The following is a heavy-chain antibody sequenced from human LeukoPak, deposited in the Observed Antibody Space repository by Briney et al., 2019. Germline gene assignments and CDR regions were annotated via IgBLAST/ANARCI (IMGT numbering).Heavy chain of an antibody. CDR3: ASGGPVTTYDFDY. V-gene: IGHV3-11*06. D-gene: IGHD4-17*01. CDR2: ISRSSSDT. J-gene: IGHJ4*02. CDR1: GFTFSDYY. Sequence: GMSLRLSCAASGFTFSDYYMSWIRQAPGKGLEWVSYISRSSSDTNYADSVKGRFTISRDNAKNSLYLQMNSLRAEDTAVYYCASGGPVTTYDFDYWGQGTLVTVSS.